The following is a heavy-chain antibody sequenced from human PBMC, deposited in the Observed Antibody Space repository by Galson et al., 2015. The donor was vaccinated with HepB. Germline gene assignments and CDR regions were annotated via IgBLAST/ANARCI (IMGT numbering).Heavy chain of an antibody. CDR3: ARGAITFIRGVIDY. CDR1: TFTFSNYA. CDR2: ISGSGGST. D-gene: IGHD3-10*01. J-gene: IGHJ4*02. Sequence: SLRLSCAASTFTFSNYAMHWVRQAPGKGLEWVSGISGSGGSTYYADSVKGRFTISRDNSKNTLYLQVNSLRAEDTAVYYCARGAITFIRGVIDYWGQGTLVTVSS. V-gene: IGHV3-23*01.